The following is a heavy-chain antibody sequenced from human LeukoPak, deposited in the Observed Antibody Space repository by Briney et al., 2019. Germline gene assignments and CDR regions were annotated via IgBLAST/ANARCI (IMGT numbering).Heavy chain of an antibody. D-gene: IGHD4-11*01. CDR2: ISYDGSNK. CDR3: ATPMTTVTYFDY. Sequence: PGGSLRLSCAASGFTLSSYAMHWVRQAPGKGLEWVAVISYDGSNKYYADSVKGRFTISRDNSKNTLYLQMNSLRAEDTAVYYCATPMTTVTYFDYWGQGTLVTVSS. V-gene: IGHV3-30-3*01. J-gene: IGHJ4*02. CDR1: GFTLSSYA.